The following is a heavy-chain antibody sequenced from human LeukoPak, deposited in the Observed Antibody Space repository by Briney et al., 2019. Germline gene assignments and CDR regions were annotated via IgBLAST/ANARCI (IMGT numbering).Heavy chain of an antibody. CDR1: GGSISSSSYY. J-gene: IGHJ4*02. CDR2: IYYSGST. D-gene: IGHD1-1*01. CDR3: ARKEQGTMFDY. Sequence: SETLSLTCTVSGGSISSSSYYWGWIRQPPGKGLEWIGSIYYSGSTYYNPSLKSRVTISVDTSKNQFSLKLSSVTAADTAVYFCARKEQGTMFDYWGQGSLVTVSS. V-gene: IGHV4-39*01.